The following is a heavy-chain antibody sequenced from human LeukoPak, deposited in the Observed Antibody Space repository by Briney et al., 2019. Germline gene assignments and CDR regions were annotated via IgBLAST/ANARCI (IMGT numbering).Heavy chain of an antibody. CDR1: GYSFSDYS. J-gene: IGHJ4*02. CDR3: ARGGSGSGYLYYFDY. CDR2: INPNSGGT. V-gene: IGHV1-2*06. D-gene: IGHD3-10*01. Sequence: ASVKVSCKASGYSFSDYSMHWVRQAPGQGLEWMGRINPNSGGTSYAQNFQGRVSMTRDTSINTTYMELNGLTSDDTAVHYCARGGSGSGYLYYFDYWGQGTLVSVSP.